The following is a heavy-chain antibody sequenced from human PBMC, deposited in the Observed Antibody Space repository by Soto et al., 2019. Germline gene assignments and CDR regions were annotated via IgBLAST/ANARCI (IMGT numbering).Heavy chain of an antibody. J-gene: IGHJ2*01. CDR2: ISPHNAKT. CDR3: VREAGDYDWYFDL. V-gene: IGHV1-18*01. Sequence: QAQLVQSGPEVKEPGASVKVSCKASGYTFSSRGIYWVRQAPGQGLEWMGWISPHNAKTHYAQSLQGRVTLTRDTSTSTAYMDLRSLRSDDTAVYYCVREAGDYDWYFDLWGRGTPVTVSS. CDR1: GYTFSSRG. D-gene: IGHD4-17*01.